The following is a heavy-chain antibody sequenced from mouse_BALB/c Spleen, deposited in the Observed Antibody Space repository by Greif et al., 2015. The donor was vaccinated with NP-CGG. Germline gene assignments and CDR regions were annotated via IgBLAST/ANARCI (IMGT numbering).Heavy chain of an antibody. V-gene: IGHV14-3*02. D-gene: IGHD1-1*01. CDR1: GFNIKDTL. CDR3: APYYYGRSYFAH. Sequence: EVQLQQSGAELVKPGASVKLSCTASGFNIKDTLMHWVKQRPEQGLEWIGRIDPANGYTKYDPKFQGKATITADTSSNTAYLQLSGLTSEDTAVYYCAPYYYGRSYFAHWGQGTLVTVSA. CDR2: IDPANGYT. J-gene: IGHJ3*01.